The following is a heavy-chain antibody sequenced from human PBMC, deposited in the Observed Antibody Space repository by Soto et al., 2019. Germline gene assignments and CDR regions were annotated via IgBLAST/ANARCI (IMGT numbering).Heavy chain of an antibody. D-gene: IGHD3-22*01. CDR3: AKEGMIVVVIGYYFDY. Sequence: GGSLRLSCAASGFTFSSYAMSWVRQAPGKGLEWVSAIRGSGGSTYYADSVKGRFTISRDNSKNTLYLQMNSLRAEDTAVYYCAKEGMIVVVIGYYFDYWGQGTLVTVSS. V-gene: IGHV3-23*01. J-gene: IGHJ4*02. CDR2: IRGSGGST. CDR1: GFTFSSYA.